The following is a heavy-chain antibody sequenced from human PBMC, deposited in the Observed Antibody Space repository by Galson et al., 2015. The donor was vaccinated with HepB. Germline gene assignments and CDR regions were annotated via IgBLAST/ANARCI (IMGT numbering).Heavy chain of an antibody. Sequence: SLRLSCAASGFTFSSYSMNWVRQAPGKGLEWVSYISSSSSTIYYADSVKGRFTISRDNAKNSLYLQMNSLRDEDTAVYYCARVGCSSTSCYRFYYYYMDVWGKGTTVTVSS. CDR3: ARVGCSSTSCYRFYYYYMDV. CDR1: GFTFSSYS. J-gene: IGHJ6*03. CDR2: ISSSSSTI. V-gene: IGHV3-48*02. D-gene: IGHD2-2*02.